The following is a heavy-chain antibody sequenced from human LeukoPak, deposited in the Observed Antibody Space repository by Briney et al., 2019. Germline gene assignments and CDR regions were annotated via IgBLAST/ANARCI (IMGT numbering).Heavy chain of an antibody. V-gene: IGHV4-4*09. D-gene: IGHD4-11*01. CDR3: AKSYFDYSTYYSYYFNL. CDR2: VYTSGST. Sequence: SETLSLTCTVSGGSITGGYWSWIRHPPGRGLEWIGYVYTSGSTNYNPSLKCRVTISVDTSKSQFALKLSSVTAADTAVYYCAKSYFDYSTYYSYYFNLWGQGALVTVSS. J-gene: IGHJ4*02. CDR1: GGSITGGY.